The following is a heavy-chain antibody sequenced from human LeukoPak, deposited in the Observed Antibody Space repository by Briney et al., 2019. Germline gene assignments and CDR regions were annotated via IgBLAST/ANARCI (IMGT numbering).Heavy chain of an antibody. Sequence: AGGSLRLSCAASGFTFSSYWMSWVRQAPGKGLEWVSGISSSGSASYYADSVKGRFTISRDNSRNTLYLQMNNLSADDTAVYYCTKARYSNAWDYSDYWGQGTLVTVSS. CDR1: GFTFSSYW. CDR3: TKARYSNAWDYSDY. J-gene: IGHJ4*02. D-gene: IGHD6-19*01. CDR2: ISSSGSAS. V-gene: IGHV3-23*01.